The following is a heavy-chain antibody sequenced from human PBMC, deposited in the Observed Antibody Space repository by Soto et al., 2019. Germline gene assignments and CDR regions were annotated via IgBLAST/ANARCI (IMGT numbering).Heavy chain of an antibody. J-gene: IGHJ4*02. Sequence: ASVKVSCKASGYTFTSYAMNWVRQAPGQRLEWMGWINAGNGNTKYSQKFQGRVTITRDTSASTAYMELSSLRSEDTAVYYCARWSVGATSPFDYWGQGTLVTVSS. CDR1: GYTFTSYA. D-gene: IGHD1-26*01. CDR3: ARWSVGATSPFDY. V-gene: IGHV1-3*01. CDR2: INAGNGNT.